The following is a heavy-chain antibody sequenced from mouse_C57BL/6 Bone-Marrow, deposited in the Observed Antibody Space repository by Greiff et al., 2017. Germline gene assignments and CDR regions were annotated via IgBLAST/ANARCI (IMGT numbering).Heavy chain of an antibody. CDR1: GFNIKDDY. V-gene: IGHV14-4*01. J-gene: IGHJ2*01. CDR2: IDPEIGDT. D-gene: IGHD2-3*01. Sequence: VQLQQSGAELVRPGASVKLSCTASGFNIKDDYIHWVKQRPEQGLEWIGWIDPEIGDTEYASKFQGKATITSDTSSNTAYLQLSSLTSGDTAVYYCSSFDGSYFDFWGPGTPLTVAS. CDR3: SSFDGSYFDF.